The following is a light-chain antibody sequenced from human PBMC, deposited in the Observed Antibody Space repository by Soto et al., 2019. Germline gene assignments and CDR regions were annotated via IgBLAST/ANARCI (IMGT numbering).Light chain of an antibody. CDR1: QSISAY. CDR3: QQIYSFPHT. CDR2: AAS. V-gene: IGKV1-39*01. Sequence: DIQMTQSPSSLSASVGDRVTITCRASQSISAYLNWYQQKPGKTPKLLIYAASSLQSGVPSRFSGSGTGTDFTLTISGLQPEDSATYSCQQIYSFPHTLGRGTKV. J-gene: IGKJ2*01.